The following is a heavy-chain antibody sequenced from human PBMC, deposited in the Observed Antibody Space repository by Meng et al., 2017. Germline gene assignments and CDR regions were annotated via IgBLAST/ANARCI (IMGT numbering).Heavy chain of an antibody. CDR2: IYHSGST. J-gene: IGHJ4*02. D-gene: IGHD2-15*01. CDR3: ARDTNGYCSGGSCYALVN. Sequence: GQRQQSGSGLGTPWGTLFSTCALSGGSIRCSNWWSWVRQPPGKVLEWIREIYHSGSTNYNPSIKSRVTISVDKSKNQFSMKLSSVTAAETAVYYGARDTNGYCSGGSCYALVNWGQGTLVTVSS. CDR1: GGSIRCSNW. V-gene: IGHV4-4*02.